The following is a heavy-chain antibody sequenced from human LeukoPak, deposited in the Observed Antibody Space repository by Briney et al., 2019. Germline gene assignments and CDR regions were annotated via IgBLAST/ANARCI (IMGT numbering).Heavy chain of an antibody. V-gene: IGHV1-58*01. J-gene: IGHJ5*02. D-gene: IGHD3-16*01. CDR3: AAGGRQKLLFDP. Sequence: APVKVSCKASGFTFTSSAVQWVRQARGQRVEWIGWIVVGSGNTNYAQKFQERVTITRDMSTSTAYMDLSSLRSEDTAVYYCAAGGRQKLLFDPWGQGTLVTVSS. CDR1: GFTFTSSA. CDR2: IVVGSGNT.